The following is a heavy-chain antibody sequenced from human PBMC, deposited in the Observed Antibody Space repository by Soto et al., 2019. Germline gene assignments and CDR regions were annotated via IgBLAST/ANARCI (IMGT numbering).Heavy chain of an antibody. D-gene: IGHD3-3*01. Sequence: EVQLVESGGGLVKPGGSLRLSCAASGFTFSNAWMSWVRQAPGKGLEWVGRIKSKTDGGTTDYAAPVKGRFPISRDDSKCMLYLQMNSLRTEDTAMYYCTTDSLGFRFLEWAFDPWGQGTLVTVS. V-gene: IGHV3-15*01. CDR2: IKSKTDGGTT. CDR1: GFTFSNAW. CDR3: TTDSLGFRFLEWAFDP. J-gene: IGHJ5*02.